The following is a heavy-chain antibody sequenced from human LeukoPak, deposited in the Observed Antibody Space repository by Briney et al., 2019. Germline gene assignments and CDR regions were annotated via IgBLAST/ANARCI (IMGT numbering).Heavy chain of an antibody. D-gene: IGHD3-22*01. CDR3: ARDPPRAYYYDSSGYSADAFDI. V-gene: IGHV3-11*05. Sequence: TGGSLRLSCAASGFTVSDYYMSWIRQAPGKGLEWVSYISSSSSYTNYADSVKGRFTISRDNAKNSLYLQMNSLRAEDTAVYYCARDPPRAYYYDSSGYSADAFDIWGQGTMVTVSS. CDR1: GFTVSDYY. CDR2: ISSSSSYT. J-gene: IGHJ3*02.